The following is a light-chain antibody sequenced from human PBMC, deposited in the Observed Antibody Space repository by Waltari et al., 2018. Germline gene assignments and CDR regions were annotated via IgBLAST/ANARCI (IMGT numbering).Light chain of an antibody. J-gene: IGLJ1*01. Sequence: QSALTQPRSVSGSPRQSVTISCTVTSSDVGGYNYVSWYQQHPGHAPKLMIYDVTKRPARVPDRFSGAKTGNTASLTISGLRAEDEADYSCCSYAGSYTFVFGTGTKVTVL. CDR3: CSYAGSYTFV. V-gene: IGLV2-11*01. CDR1: SSDVGGYNY. CDR2: DVT.